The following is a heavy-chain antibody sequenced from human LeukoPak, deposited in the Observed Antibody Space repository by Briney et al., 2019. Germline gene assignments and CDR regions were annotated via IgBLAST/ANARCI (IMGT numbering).Heavy chain of an antibody. J-gene: IGHJ4*02. Sequence: GGSLRLSCAASGFTFDDYAMHWVRQAPGKGLEWVSGISWNSGSIGYADSVKGRFTISRDNAKNSLYLQMNSLRAEHTALYYCASSYYDSSGLDYWGQGTLVTVSS. CDR2: ISWNSGSI. V-gene: IGHV3-9*01. D-gene: IGHD3-22*01. CDR1: GFTFDDYA. CDR3: ASSYYDSSGLDY.